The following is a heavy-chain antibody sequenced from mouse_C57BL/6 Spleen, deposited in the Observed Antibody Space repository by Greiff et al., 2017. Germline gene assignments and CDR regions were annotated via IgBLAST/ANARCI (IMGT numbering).Heavy chain of an antibody. J-gene: IGHJ4*01. CDR3: ARGGDYGVGYAMDY. CDR2: INPSNGGT. CDR1: GYTFTDYY. Sequence: VQLQQPGPVLVKPGASVKLSCKASGYTFTDYYMNWVKQSHGKSLEWIGVINPSNGGTSYNQKFKGKATLTVDKSSSTAYMQLNSLTAEDSAVYYCARGGDYGVGYAMDYWGQGTSVTVSS. V-gene: IGHV1-19*01. D-gene: IGHD2-4*01.